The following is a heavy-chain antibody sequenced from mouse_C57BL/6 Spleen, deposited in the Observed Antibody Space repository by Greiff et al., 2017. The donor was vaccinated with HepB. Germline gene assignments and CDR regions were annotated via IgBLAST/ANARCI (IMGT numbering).Heavy chain of an antibody. CDR2: INPSSGYT. V-gene: IGHV1-7*01. CDR3: ATTVVATGELDYAMDY. CDR1: GYTFTSYW. D-gene: IGHD1-1*01. J-gene: IGHJ4*01. Sequence: VQLQQSGAELAKPGASVKLSCKASGYTFTSYWMHWVKQRPGQGLEWIGYINPSSGYTKYNQKFKDKATLTADKSSSTAYMQLSSLTYEDSAVYYCATTVVATGELDYAMDYWGQGTSVTVSS.